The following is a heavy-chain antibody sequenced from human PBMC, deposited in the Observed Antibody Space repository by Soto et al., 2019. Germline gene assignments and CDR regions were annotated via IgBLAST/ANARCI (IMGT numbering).Heavy chain of an antibody. D-gene: IGHD2-8*01. Sequence: SETLSLTCTVSGGSISSGDYYWNWIRQPPGKGLEWIGYIYYSVSTYYNPSLRSRVTISIDTSKNQFSLNLTSVTSADTAVYFCARGGFCTNGVCDTFEYWGQGTLVTV. CDR2: IYYSVST. V-gene: IGHV4-30-4*01. CDR3: ARGGFCTNGVCDTFEY. CDR1: GGSISSGDYY. J-gene: IGHJ4*02.